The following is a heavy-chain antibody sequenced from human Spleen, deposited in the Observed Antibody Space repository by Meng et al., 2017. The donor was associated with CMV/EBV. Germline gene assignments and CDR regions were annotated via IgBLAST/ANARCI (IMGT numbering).Heavy chain of an antibody. CDR1: GYTFTGYY. CDR3: ARAGSGSFLEVDY. J-gene: IGHJ4*02. CDR2: INPNSGGT. Sequence: KASGYTFTGYYMHWVRQAPGQGLEWMGWINPNSGGTNYAQKFQGRVTMTRDTSISTAYMELSRLRSDDTAVYYCARAGSGSFLEVDYWGQGTLVTVSS. V-gene: IGHV1-2*02. D-gene: IGHD6-13*01.